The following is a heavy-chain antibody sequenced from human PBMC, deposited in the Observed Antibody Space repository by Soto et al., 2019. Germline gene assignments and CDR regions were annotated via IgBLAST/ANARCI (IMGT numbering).Heavy chain of an antibody. CDR3: AADRPVKSYSYHPTYYYFGMDV. CDR1: GFTFTSSA. Sequence: GASVKVSCKGSGFTFTSSAVQWVRQARGQRLEWIGWIVVGSGNTNYAQKFQERVTITRNMSTSTAYMELSSLRSEDTAVYYCAADRPVKSYSYHPTYYYFGMDVWGQGTTVTVSS. V-gene: IGHV1-58*01. J-gene: IGHJ6*02. D-gene: IGHD5-18*01. CDR2: IVVGSGNT.